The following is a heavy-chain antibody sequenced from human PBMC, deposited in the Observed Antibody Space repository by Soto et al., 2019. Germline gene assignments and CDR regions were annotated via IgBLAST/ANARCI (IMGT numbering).Heavy chain of an antibody. J-gene: IGHJ6*03. CDR2: MNPNSGNT. V-gene: IGHV1-8*01. D-gene: IGHD4-17*01. CDR3: ARWKDDYGEYYMDV. Sequence: ASVKVSCKTSGYTMTSYDVNWVRQATGQGLEWMGWMNPNSGNTGYAQKFQGRVTMTRNTSISTAYMELSSLRSEDTAVYYCARWKDDYGEYYMDVWGKGTTVTVSS. CDR1: GYTMTSYD.